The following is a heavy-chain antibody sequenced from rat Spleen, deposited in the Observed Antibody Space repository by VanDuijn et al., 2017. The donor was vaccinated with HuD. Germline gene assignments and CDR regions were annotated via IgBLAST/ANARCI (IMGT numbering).Heavy chain of an antibody. D-gene: IGHD1-2*01. CDR2: ISYSGST. V-gene: IGHV3-1*01. Sequence: EVQLQESGPGLVKPSQSLSLTCSVTGYSITSNYWGWIRKFPGNKMEWIGHISYSGSTSYNPSLKSRISITRDTSKNQFFLQLNSVTTEDKATYYCARSPGRSSYIYPDYWGQGVMVTVSS. CDR1: GYSITSNY. CDR3: ARSPGRSSYIYPDY. J-gene: IGHJ2*01.